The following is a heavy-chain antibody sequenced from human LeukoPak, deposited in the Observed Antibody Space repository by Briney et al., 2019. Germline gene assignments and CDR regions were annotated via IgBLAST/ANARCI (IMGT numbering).Heavy chain of an antibody. V-gene: IGHV3-23*01. D-gene: IGHD6-19*01. Sequence: GGSLRLSCAASGITFNSYAMSWVRQAQGKGLEWVSPISGSGGSTYYADSVKGRFTISRDNSKNTLYLQMNSLRAEDTAVYYCAKDLEQWLAPGDFDYWGQGTLVTVSS. CDR1: GITFNSYA. J-gene: IGHJ4*02. CDR2: ISGSGGST. CDR3: AKDLEQWLAPGDFDY.